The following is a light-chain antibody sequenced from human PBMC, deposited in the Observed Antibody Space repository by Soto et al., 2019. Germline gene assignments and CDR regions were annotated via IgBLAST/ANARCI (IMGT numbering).Light chain of an antibody. Sequence: DIQMTQSPSSLSASVGDRVTITCRASQRISTYLNWFQQKPGRAPKLLIYLTSTLQTGVPSRFSGSGSGTDFTLTISRLQPEDFATYYCQQNSTTPCTFGQGTKLEVK. V-gene: IGKV1-39*01. CDR1: QRISTY. J-gene: IGKJ2*02. CDR2: LTS. CDR3: QQNSTTPCT.